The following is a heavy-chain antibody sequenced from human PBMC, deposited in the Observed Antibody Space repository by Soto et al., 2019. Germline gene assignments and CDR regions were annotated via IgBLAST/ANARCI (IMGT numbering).Heavy chain of an antibody. V-gene: IGHV3-30-3*01. D-gene: IGHD3-22*01. CDR1: GFTFSSYV. CDR2: ISNDGNRK. CDR3: AREDGSSGLAGTFQP. Sequence: QVQLVESGGGVVQPGESLRLSCVASGFTFSSYVMHWVRQAPGKGLEWVAGISNDGNRKHYADSVKGRFTISRDNSKDTLYLQMNSLRAEDTAVYYSAREDGSSGLAGTFQPWGQRTLITVS. J-gene: IGHJ1*01.